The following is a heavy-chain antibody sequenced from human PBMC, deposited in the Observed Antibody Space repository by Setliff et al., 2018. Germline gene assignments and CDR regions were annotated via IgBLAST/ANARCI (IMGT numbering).Heavy chain of an antibody. CDR3: AKDKDVRVDYFDY. V-gene: IGHV3-30-3*01. D-gene: IGHD3-10*01. Sequence: HPGGSLRLSCAASGFTFSIHALHWVRQAPGKGLEWVAVISDDGSNKYYADSVKGRFTISRDNSRSTLYLQMNSLRAEDTAIYYCAKDKDVRVDYFDYWGPGTLVTVSS. CDR2: ISDDGSNK. J-gene: IGHJ4*02. CDR1: GFTFSIHA.